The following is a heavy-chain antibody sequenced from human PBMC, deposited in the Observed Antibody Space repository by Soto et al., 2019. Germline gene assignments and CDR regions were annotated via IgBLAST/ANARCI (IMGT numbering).Heavy chain of an antibody. J-gene: IGHJ4*02. V-gene: IGHV3-74*01. CDR2: INSDGSST. CDR1: GFTFSSYA. Sequence: GGSLRLSCAASGFTFSSYAMSWVRRAPGEGLVWVSHINSDGSSTTYADSVKGRFTISRDNAKNTLYLQMNSLRAEDTALYYCTRDLPGTGIDYWGQGTLVTVSS. CDR3: TRDLPGTGIDY. D-gene: IGHD3-10*01.